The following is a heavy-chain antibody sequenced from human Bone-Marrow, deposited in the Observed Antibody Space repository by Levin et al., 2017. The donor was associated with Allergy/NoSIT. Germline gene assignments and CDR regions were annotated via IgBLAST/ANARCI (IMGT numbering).Heavy chain of an antibody. CDR1: GFIFGAYV. J-gene: IGHJ4*02. CDR3: TSDLRYSDFGGDDY. V-gene: IGHV3-49*04. D-gene: IGHD4-23*01. CDR2: IRTKTYGATT. Sequence: QSGGSLRLSCTGSGFIFGAYVMSWVRQAPGKGLEWVGLIRTKTYGATTEYAASVKGRFTISRDDSKRIAYLQMDSLKTEDTAVYYCTSDLRYSDFGGDDYWGQGTLVTVSS.